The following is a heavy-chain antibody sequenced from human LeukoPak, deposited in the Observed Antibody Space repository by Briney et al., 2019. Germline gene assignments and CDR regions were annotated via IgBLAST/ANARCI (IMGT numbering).Heavy chain of an antibody. V-gene: IGHV3-48*04. CDR2: ISSGSSTI. CDR3: AKDMGGYSSSWYYYYYGMDV. D-gene: IGHD6-13*01. J-gene: IGHJ6*02. Sequence: PGGSLRLSCAASGFTFSSYSMKWVRQAPGKGLDWLSYISSGSSTIYYADSVKGRFTISRDNTKNSLYLQMNSLRAEDTALYYCAKDMGGYSSSWYYYYYGMDVWGQGTTVTVSS. CDR1: GFTFSSYS.